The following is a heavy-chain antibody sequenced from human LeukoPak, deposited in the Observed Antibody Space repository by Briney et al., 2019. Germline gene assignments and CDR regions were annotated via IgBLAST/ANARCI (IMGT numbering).Heavy chain of an antibody. CDR2: IRPDGSEK. J-gene: IGHJ4*02. Sequence: GGSLRLSCETSGFSFSTHWMSWVRQAPGKGLEWVANIRPDGSEKYYVDSVKGRFTISRDIAKQSVFLQMTSLRVEDTAVYYCARLSAMVRGPEDIFYFEYWGLGTLVTVSS. D-gene: IGHD3-10*01. CDR3: ARLSAMVRGPEDIFYFEY. V-gene: IGHV3-7*01. CDR1: GFSFSTHW.